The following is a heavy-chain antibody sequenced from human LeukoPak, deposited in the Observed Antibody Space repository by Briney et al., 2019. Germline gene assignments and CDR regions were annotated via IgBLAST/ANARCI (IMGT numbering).Heavy chain of an antibody. CDR2: INSDGINT. Sequence: GGSLRLSCAASGFTFSNYWMHWVRQAPGKGLVWVSRINSDGINTSYADSVKGRFTISRDNSKNTLYLQMNSLTAEDTAVYYCAKATGTLGAWGQGTLVTVSS. CDR3: AKATGTLGA. D-gene: IGHD1-1*01. CDR1: GFTFSNYW. J-gene: IGHJ5*02. V-gene: IGHV3-74*01.